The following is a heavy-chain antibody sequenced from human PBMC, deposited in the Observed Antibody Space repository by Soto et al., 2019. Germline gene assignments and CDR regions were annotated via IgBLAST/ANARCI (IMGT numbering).Heavy chain of an antibody. CDR2: IYHSGST. J-gene: IGHJ4*02. CDR3: ARGGYDILTANPYYFDY. CDR1: GGSISSGGYS. V-gene: IGHV4-30-2*01. D-gene: IGHD3-9*01. Sequence: QLQLQESGSGLVKPSQTLSLTCAVSGGSISSGGYSWRWIRQPPGKGLEWSGYIYHSGSTYYNPSLKSRVTISVDRSKNQFSLKLSSVTAADTAVYYCARGGYDILTANPYYFDYWGQGTLVTVSS.